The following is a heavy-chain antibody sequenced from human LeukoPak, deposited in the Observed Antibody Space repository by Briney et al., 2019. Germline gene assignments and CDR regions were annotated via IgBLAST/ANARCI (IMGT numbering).Heavy chain of an antibody. CDR3: ARNYDFWSGYPQYYYYYYYMDV. V-gene: IGHV1-18*03. J-gene: IGHJ6*03. Sequence: ASVKVSCKASGYTFTSYGISWVRQAPGQGLEWMGWISAYNGNTNYAQKLQGRVTMTTDTSTSTAYMELRSLRSDDMAVYYCARNYDFWSGYPQYYYYYYYMDVWGKGTTVTVSS. CDR2: ISAYNGNT. CDR1: GYTFTSYG. D-gene: IGHD3-3*01.